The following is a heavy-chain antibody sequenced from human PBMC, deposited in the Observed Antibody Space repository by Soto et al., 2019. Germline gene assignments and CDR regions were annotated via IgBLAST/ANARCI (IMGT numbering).Heavy chain of an antibody. V-gene: IGHV4-59*12. CDR1: GGYLTSYY. CDR2: IYSSGST. D-gene: IGHD3-10*01. J-gene: IGHJ4*02. CDR3: ARVSTKTYYYGSGSHHFDY. Sequence: SETLSLTCTVSGGYLTSYYWSWLRQPPGKGLEWIGYIYSSGSTDYNPSLKSRATMSVDTSKNQLSLKLSSVTAADTAVYYCARVSTKTYYYGSGSHHFDYWGQGTLVTVSS.